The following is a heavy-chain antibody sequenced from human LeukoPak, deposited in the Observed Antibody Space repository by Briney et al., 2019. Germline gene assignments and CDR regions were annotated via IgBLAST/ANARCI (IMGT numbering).Heavy chain of an antibody. CDR2: IDWDDDK. Sequence: SGPALVKPTQTLTLTCTFSGFSLSTSGMRVSWIRQPPGKALEWLARIDWDDDKFYSTSLKTRLTISKDTSKNQVVLTMTNMDSVDTSTYYCARLNSGTYLDYWGRGTLVTVSS. V-gene: IGHV2-70*04. CDR1: GFSLSTSGMR. CDR3: ARLNSGTYLDY. J-gene: IGHJ4*02. D-gene: IGHD1-26*01.